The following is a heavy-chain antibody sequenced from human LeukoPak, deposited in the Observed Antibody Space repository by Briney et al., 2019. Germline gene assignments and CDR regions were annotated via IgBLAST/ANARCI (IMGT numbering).Heavy chain of an antibody. CDR3: ARSGSETPIAYYGMDV. J-gene: IGHJ6*02. Sequence: SETLSLTCAVYGGSFSGYYWSWIRQPPGKGLEWIGEINHSGSTNYNPSLKSRVTISVDTSKNQFSLKLSSVTAADTAVYYCARSGSETPIAYYGMDVWGQGTTVTVSS. CDR2: INHSGST. D-gene: IGHD5-12*01. V-gene: IGHV4-34*01. CDR1: GGSFSGYY.